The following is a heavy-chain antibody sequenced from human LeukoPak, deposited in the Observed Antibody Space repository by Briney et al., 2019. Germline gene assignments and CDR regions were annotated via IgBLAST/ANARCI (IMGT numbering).Heavy chain of an antibody. Sequence: PGGSLRLSCVASGFTFSSYEMNWVRQAPGKGLEWVSYISSSGSTIYYADSVKGRFTISRDNAKNSLYLQMNSLRAEDTAVYYCARDTQLWLLFDYWGQGTLVTVSS. CDR1: GFTFSSYE. CDR3: ARDTQLWLLFDY. V-gene: IGHV3-48*03. D-gene: IGHD5-18*01. J-gene: IGHJ4*02. CDR2: ISSSGSTI.